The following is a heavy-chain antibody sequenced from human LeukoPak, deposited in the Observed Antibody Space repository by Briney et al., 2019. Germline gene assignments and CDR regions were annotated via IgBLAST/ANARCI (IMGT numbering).Heavy chain of an antibody. J-gene: IGHJ6*03. CDR1: GFTVSSNY. CDR2: IYSGGST. CDR3: AKDDTWNYYYYMDV. Sequence: GGSLRLSCAASGFTVSSNYMSWVRQAPGKGLEWVSVIYSGGSTYYADSVKGRFTISRDNSKNTLYLQMNSLRAEDTAVYYCAKDDTWNYYYYMDVWGKGTTVTVSS. V-gene: IGHV3-53*01. D-gene: IGHD3-3*01.